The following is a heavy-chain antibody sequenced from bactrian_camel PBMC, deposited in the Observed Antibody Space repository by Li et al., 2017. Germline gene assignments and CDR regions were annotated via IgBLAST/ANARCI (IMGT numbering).Heavy chain of an antibody. V-gene: IGHV3-3*01. CDR2: IRASGAPR. D-gene: IGHD2*01. Sequence: HVQLVESGGGSVQAGGSLRLSCGASGVTYSSRCMGWFRQSPGKEREEVAEIRASGAPRYLVDSVKGRFTISRDNAKNTLDLQMDHLEPEDTGMYYCAAETNCVGSYFFQHGADFGDWGQGTQVTVS. CDR1: GVTYSSRC. CDR3: AAETNCVGSYFFQHGADFGD. J-gene: IGHJ6*01.